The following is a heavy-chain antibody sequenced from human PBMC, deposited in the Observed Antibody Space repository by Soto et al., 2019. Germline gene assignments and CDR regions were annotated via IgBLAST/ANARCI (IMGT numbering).Heavy chain of an antibody. V-gene: IGHV4-34*01. CDR1: GGSFSGYY. J-gene: IGHJ5*02. Sequence: PSETLSLTCAVYGGSFSGYYCSWIRQPPVKGLEWIGEINHSGSTNYNPSLKSRVTISVDTSKNQFSLKLSSVTTADTAVYYCARAPNWFDPWGQGTLVTVS. CDR2: INHSGST. CDR3: ARAPNWFDP.